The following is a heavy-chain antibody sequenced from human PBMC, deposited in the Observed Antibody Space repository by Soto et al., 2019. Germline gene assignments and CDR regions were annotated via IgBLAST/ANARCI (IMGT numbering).Heavy chain of an antibody. Sequence: QAQLVESGGDVVQPGRSLRLSCAASGFTFSRFGMHWVRQAPGKGLEWLALISKDGSNKKYANSVKGRFIISRDNSKNTLYLRMNTLGAEDTAVYYCAKDPGGLDVWGQGTTVTVSS. CDR2: ISKDGSNK. V-gene: IGHV3-30*18. CDR1: GFTFSRFG. CDR3: AKDPGGLDV. J-gene: IGHJ6*02.